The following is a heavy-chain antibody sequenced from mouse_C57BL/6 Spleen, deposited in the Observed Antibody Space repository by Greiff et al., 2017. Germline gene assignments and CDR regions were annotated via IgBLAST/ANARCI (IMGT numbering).Heavy chain of an antibody. CDR1: GYAFSSSW. D-gene: IGHD2-4*01. Sequence: QVQLQQSGPELVKPGASVKISCKASGYAFSSSWMNWVKQRPGKGLEWIGRIYPGDGDTNYNGKFKGKATLTADKSSSTAYMQLSCLTSEDSAVYFCARGDYEGIAYWGQGTLVTVSA. CDR3: ARGDYEGIAY. CDR2: IYPGDGDT. J-gene: IGHJ3*01. V-gene: IGHV1-82*01.